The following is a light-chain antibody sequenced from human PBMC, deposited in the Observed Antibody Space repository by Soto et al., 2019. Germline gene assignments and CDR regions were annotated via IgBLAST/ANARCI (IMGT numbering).Light chain of an antibody. Sequence: DIQMTQSPSTLSGSVGDRVTITRRASQTISSWLAWYQQKPGKAPKLLIYKASTLKSGVPSRFSGSGSGTEFTLTISSLQPDDFGTYYCQHYNSYSEAFGQGTKVDIK. CDR2: KAS. CDR3: QHYNSYSEA. CDR1: QTISSW. V-gene: IGKV1-5*03. J-gene: IGKJ1*01.